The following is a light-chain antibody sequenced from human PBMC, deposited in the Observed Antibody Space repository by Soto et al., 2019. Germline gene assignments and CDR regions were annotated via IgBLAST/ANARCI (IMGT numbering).Light chain of an antibody. CDR1: QSVASN. V-gene: IGKV3-15*01. CDR3: QQYHNWPPQYT. Sequence: EIVMTQSPASLSVSPGDGATLSCRASQSVASNVAWFQQVHGQGPRLLIHGASTRAAGVPARFSGSGSGTDFTLTISSLQSGDFAVYYCQQYHNWPPQYTFGQGTKLQIK. CDR2: GAS. J-gene: IGKJ2*01.